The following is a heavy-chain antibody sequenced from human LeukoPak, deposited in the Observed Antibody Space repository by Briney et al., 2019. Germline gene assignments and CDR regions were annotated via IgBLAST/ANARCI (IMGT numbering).Heavy chain of an antibody. D-gene: IGHD3-22*01. CDR3: AYYDLTSGGFDP. CDR2: IYTSGST. CDR1: GGSISSGSYY. Sequence: PSETLSLTCTVSGGSISSGSYYWSWLRQPAGKGLEWIGRIYTSGSTNYNPSLKSRVTISVDTSKNQFSLKLSSVTAADTAVYYCAYYDLTSGGFDPWGRGTLVTVSS. J-gene: IGHJ5*02. V-gene: IGHV4-61*02.